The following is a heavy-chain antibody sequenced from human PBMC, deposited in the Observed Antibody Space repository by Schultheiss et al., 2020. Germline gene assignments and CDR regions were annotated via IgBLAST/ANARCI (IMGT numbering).Heavy chain of an antibody. V-gene: IGHV4-61*08. Sequence: SETLSLTCTVSGGSISSGDYYWSWIRQPPGKGLEWIGYIYYSGSTNYNPSLKSRVTTSVDTSKNQFSLKLSTVTAADTTVYHCARGPQSSSWHYYYGMDVWGKVTTVTVAS. CDR1: GGSISSGDYY. CDR3: ARGPQSSSWHYYYGMDV. CDR2: IYYSGST. D-gene: IGHD6-13*01. J-gene: IGHJ6*04.